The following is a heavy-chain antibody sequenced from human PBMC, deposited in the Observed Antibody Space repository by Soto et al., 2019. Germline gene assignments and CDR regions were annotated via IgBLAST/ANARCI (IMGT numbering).Heavy chain of an antibody. J-gene: IGHJ3*02. D-gene: IGHD1-26*01. CDR2: MNPNSANT. V-gene: IGHV1-8*01. CDR3: ARERSSGAFDI. Sequence: QVQLVQSGAEVKKPGASVKVSCKTSGYTLTSYDINWVRQATGQGLEWMGWMNPNSANTAYAQKFQGRVTMTRNTSIITAYMELSSLRSEDTAVYYCARERSSGAFDIWGQGTMFTVSS. CDR1: GYTLTSYD.